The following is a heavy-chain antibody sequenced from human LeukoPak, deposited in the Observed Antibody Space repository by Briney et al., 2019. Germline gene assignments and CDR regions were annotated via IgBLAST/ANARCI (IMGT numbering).Heavy chain of an antibody. CDR2: INHSGST. D-gene: IGHD1-26*01. CDR1: GGSFSGYY. V-gene: IGHV4-34*01. CDR3: ARGEWELLWSDY. J-gene: IGHJ4*02. Sequence: ASETLSLTCAVYGGSFSGYYWSWIRQPPGKGLEWIGEINHSGSTNYNPSLKSRVTISVDTSKNQFSLKLSSVTAAGTAVYYCARGEWELLWSDYWGQGTLVTVSS.